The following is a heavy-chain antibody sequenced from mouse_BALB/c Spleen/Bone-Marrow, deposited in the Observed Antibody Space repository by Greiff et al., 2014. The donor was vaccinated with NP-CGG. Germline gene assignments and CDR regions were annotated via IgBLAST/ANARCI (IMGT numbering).Heavy chain of an antibody. CDR2: ITYSGYT. D-gene: IGHD2-3*01. CDR1: GDSITSGY. Sequence: EVQLQQSGPSLVKPSQTLSLTCSVTGDSITSGYWNWIRKLPGNKLEYMGYITYSGYTYYNPSLKSRISFTRDTSKNQFYLQLNSVTTEDTATYYCARSPYDGYYVFAYWGQGTLVTVSA. CDR3: ARSPYDGYYVFAY. V-gene: IGHV3-8*02. J-gene: IGHJ3*01.